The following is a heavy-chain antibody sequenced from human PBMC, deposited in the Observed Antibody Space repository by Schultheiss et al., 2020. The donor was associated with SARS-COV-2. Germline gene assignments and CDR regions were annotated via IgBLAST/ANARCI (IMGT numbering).Heavy chain of an antibody. V-gene: IGHV4-39*07. CDR3: ARDRYCSSTSCYTRGYNWFDP. D-gene: IGHD2-2*02. J-gene: IGHJ5*02. CDR1: GGSISSSSYY. CDR2: IYYSGST. Sequence: SETLSLTCTVYGGSISSSSYYWGWIRQPPGKGLEWIGSIYYSGSTYYNPSLKSRVTISVDTSKNQFSLKLSSVTAADTAVYYCARDRYCSSTSCYTRGYNWFDPWGQGTLVTVSS.